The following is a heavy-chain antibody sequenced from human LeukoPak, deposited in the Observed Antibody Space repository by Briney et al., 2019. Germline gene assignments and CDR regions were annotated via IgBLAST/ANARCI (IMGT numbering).Heavy chain of an antibody. Sequence: GGSLRLSCAASGFTVSSYYMTWVRQAPGKGLEWISVMYSGGSTYYADSVKGRVAISRDNSQNTVFLQMNSVRVEDTAVYYCARSYSNHLFGMDVWGQGTAVTVSS. CDR2: MYSGGST. V-gene: IGHV3-66*01. CDR1: GFTVSSYY. J-gene: IGHJ6*02. CDR3: ARSYSNHLFGMDV. D-gene: IGHD4-11*01.